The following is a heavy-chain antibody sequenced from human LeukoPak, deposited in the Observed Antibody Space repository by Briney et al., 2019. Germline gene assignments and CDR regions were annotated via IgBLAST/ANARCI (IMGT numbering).Heavy chain of an antibody. CDR1: GGSISSGGYY. J-gene: IGHJ4*02. Sequence: SETLSLTCTVSGGSISSGGYYWSWIRQPPGKGLEWIGYIYHSGSTYYNPSLKSRVTISVDRSKNQFSLKLSSVTAADTAVYYCARDSGYDYASSGSFDYWGQGTLVTVSS. V-gene: IGHV4-30-2*01. CDR3: ARDSGYDYASSGSFDY. CDR2: IYHSGST. D-gene: IGHD5-12*01.